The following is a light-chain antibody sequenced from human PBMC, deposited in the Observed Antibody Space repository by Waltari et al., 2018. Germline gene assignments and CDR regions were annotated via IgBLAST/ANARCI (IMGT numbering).Light chain of an antibody. J-gene: IGLJ2*01. Sequence: QSVLTQPASASGTPGQSVTISCSGGASDIGGTYVYCYQQFPASAPKLLIYKNDQRPSGVPDRFSGSKSGTSASLAISGLRSEDEAEYSCATWDESLGAIFGGGTKLTVV. V-gene: IGLV1-47*01. CDR1: ASDIGGTY. CDR3: ATWDESLGAI. CDR2: KND.